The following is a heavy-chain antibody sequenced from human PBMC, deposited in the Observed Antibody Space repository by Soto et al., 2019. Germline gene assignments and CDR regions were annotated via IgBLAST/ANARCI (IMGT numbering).Heavy chain of an antibody. V-gene: IGHV4-31*03. CDR3: ARGITIFGLVYFDS. CDR2: IYYSGST. J-gene: IGHJ4*02. CDR1: GASISNVAYY. D-gene: IGHD3-3*01. Sequence: PSETVSLTCTVSGASISNVAYYWNWIRQLPGKGLEWIGHIYYSGSTYYNPALKSRHSISVDTSKNQFSLDLSSVTAADTAVYYCARGITIFGLVYFDSWGRGPLVTVSS.